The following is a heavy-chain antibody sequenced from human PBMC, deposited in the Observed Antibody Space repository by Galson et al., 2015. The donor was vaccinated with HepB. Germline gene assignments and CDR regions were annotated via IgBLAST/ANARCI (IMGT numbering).Heavy chain of an antibody. CDR1: GFTFSNYP. J-gene: IGHJ4*02. Sequence: SLRLSCAASGFTFSNYPMSWVRQAPGKGLEWDSSVSGTTGITNYADSVKGRFTISRDNSKNTLDLQMNSLRVEDTAIYYCAKGPDGRILVTDVSYWGQGTLVTVSS. V-gene: IGHV3-23*01. CDR2: VSGTTGIT. D-gene: IGHD2-21*02. CDR3: AKGPDGRILVTDVSY.